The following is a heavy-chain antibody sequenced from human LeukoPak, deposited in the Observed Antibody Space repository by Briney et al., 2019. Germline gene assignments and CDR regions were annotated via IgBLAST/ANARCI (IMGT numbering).Heavy chain of an antibody. CDR3: GSGPKRPYSSSWSYYFDY. Sequence: SETLSLTCTVSGGSISSSSFYWGWVRQPPGKGLGWVWGIYYSGSTYYNPSLKSRATISVDTSKNQFSLKLSSVTAADTAVYYCGSGPKRPYSSSWSYYFDYWGQGTLVTVSS. D-gene: IGHD6-6*01. J-gene: IGHJ4*02. CDR1: GGSISSSSFY. V-gene: IGHV4-39*01. CDR2: IYYSGST.